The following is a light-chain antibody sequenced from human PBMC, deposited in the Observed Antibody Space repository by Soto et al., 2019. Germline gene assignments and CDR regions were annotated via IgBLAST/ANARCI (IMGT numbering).Light chain of an antibody. CDR2: HAS. J-gene: IGKJ2*01. Sequence: HMTQSPSTVYASVGDVINISCRAAQDIGDWLAWYQQRPGEAPKLLIFHASTLHSGVPSRFSGNRSGTIFTLTVSGLQPEDFATYYCQQGKSFPYTFGQGTRLET. V-gene: IGKV1-12*01. CDR3: QQGKSFPYT. CDR1: QDIGDW.